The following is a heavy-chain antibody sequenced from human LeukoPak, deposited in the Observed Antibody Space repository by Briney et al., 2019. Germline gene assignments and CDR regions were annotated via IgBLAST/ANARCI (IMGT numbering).Heavy chain of an antibody. D-gene: IGHD6-19*01. V-gene: IGHV3-7*01. CDR3: ARELSYSSGWFQYSDY. CDR2: IKQDGSEK. J-gene: IGHJ4*02. CDR1: GFSFSDSY. Sequence: PGGSLRLSCAASGFSFSDSYMSWVRQAPGKGLEWVANIKQDGSEKYYVDSVKGRFTISRDNAKNSLYLQMNSLRAEDTAVYYCARELSYSSGWFQYSDYWGQGTLVTVSS.